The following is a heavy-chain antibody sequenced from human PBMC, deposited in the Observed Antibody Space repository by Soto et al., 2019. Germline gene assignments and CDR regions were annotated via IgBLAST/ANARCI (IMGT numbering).Heavy chain of an antibody. Sequence: GGSLRLSCAASGFTFSSYSMNWVRQAPGKGLEWVSSISSSSSYIYYADSVKGRFTISRDNAKNSLYLQMNSLRAEDTAVYYCARPPTTVVNDWFDPWGQGTLVTVSS. CDR1: GFTFSSYS. CDR3: ARPPTTVVNDWFDP. J-gene: IGHJ5*02. CDR2: ISSSSSYI. V-gene: IGHV3-21*01. D-gene: IGHD4-17*01.